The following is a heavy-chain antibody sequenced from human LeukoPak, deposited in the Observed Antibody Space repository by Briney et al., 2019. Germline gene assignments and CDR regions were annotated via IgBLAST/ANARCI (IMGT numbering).Heavy chain of an antibody. CDR3: VRDSSKWYYDF. CDR1: GFTFSTYW. CDR2: INSDGSGT. J-gene: IGHJ4*02. V-gene: IGHV3-74*01. D-gene: IGHD6-13*01. Sequence: GGSLRLSCAASGFTFSTYWILWVRQAPGKGLVWVSRINSDGSGTGYADSVKGRFTISRDNAKNTLYLQMNSLRVEDTAVYYCVRDSSKWYYDFWGQGSLVTVSS.